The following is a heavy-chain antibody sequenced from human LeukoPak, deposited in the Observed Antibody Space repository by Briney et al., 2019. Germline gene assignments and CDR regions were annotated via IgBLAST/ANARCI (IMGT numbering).Heavy chain of an antibody. CDR3: ARGELPSTSWYTIDY. D-gene: IGHD6-13*01. Sequence: PSETLSLTCTVSGASISSGSFYWTWIRQPAGRGLEWIGRIYTSGSTNYNPSLKSRVAISVDTSKNQFSLTLRSVTAADTAVYYCARGELPSTSWYTIDYWGQGTLVTVSS. CDR2: IYTSGST. V-gene: IGHV4-61*02. CDR1: GASISSGSFY. J-gene: IGHJ4*02.